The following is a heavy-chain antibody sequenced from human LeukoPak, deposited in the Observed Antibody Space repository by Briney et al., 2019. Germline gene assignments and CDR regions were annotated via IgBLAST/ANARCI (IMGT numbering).Heavy chain of an antibody. D-gene: IGHD3-22*01. Sequence: GGSLRLSCAASGFTFSSYGMHWVRQAPGKGLEWVVVISYDGSNKYYADSVKGRFTIPRDNSKNTLYLQMNSLRAEDTAVYYCAKPYYYDSSGYLSPSFDYWGQGTLVTVSS. CDR1: GFTFSSYG. CDR2: ISYDGSNK. V-gene: IGHV3-30*18. CDR3: AKPYYYDSSGYLSPSFDY. J-gene: IGHJ4*02.